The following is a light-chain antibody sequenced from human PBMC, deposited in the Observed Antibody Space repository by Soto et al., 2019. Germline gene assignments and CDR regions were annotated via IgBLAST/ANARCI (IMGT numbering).Light chain of an antibody. CDR1: ESVSSN. J-gene: IGKJ5*01. CDR3: QQYNSWPPIT. Sequence: VLTQSPPPLSLSPGERATLSCRASESVSSNLAWYQQRPGQAPRLVIYGASTRATGIPARFSGGGSGTEFTLTISSLQSEDFAVYYCQQYNSWPPITFGQRTRLEIK. V-gene: IGKV3-15*01. CDR2: GAS.